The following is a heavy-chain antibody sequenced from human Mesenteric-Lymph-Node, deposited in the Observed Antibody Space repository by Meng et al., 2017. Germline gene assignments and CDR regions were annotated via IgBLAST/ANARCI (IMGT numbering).Heavy chain of an antibody. CDR1: GFTVSDNY. CDR3: ARGGDAYSWNWFGP. V-gene: IGHV3-66*02. J-gene: IGHJ5*02. Sequence: VLLVDSGGGLAPPGGSLIPSCAVSGFTVSDNYVAWGRQAPGKGLEWVSITYTRGDSYYTDSVKGRFTVSRDHSTNTLFLHMNSLRLEDTAIYYCARGGDAYSWNWFGPWGQGTLVTVSS. D-gene: IGHD2-21*02. CDR2: TYTRGDS.